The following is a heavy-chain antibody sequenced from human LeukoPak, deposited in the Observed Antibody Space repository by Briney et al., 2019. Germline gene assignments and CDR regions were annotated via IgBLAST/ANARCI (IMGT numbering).Heavy chain of an antibody. D-gene: IGHD2-2*01. CDR1: GYSFSSYW. Sequence: GESLKISCKCSGYSFSSYWIGWVRQMPGKGLEWMGIIYPGDSDTRYSPSFQGQVTISVDRSISTAYLQWSSLKASDTAIYYCAKIDRQYCSRSSCYALDYWGQGTQVTVSS. CDR3: AKIDRQYCSRSSCYALDY. V-gene: IGHV5-51*01. CDR2: IYPGDSDT. J-gene: IGHJ4*02.